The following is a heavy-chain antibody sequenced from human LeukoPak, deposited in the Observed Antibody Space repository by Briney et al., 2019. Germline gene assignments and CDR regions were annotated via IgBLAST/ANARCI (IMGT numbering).Heavy chain of an antibody. CDR3: ARHLSGVTGYTYGRGIDY. Sequence: GGSLRLSCAASGFTFSSYSMNWVRQAPGKGLEWVSSISSSSSYIYYADSVKGRFTISRDNAKNSLYLQMNSLRAEDTAVYYCARHLSGVTGYTYGRGIDYWGQGTLVTVSS. D-gene: IGHD5-18*01. CDR2: ISSSSSYI. J-gene: IGHJ4*02. CDR1: GFTFSSYS. V-gene: IGHV3-21*01.